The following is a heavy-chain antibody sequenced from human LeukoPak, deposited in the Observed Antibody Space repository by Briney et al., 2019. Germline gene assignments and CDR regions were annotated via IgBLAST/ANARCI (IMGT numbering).Heavy chain of an antibody. CDR1: AYSFTNYW. V-gene: IGHV5-10-1*01. CDR3: ARQGYYDSSGWTFDI. D-gene: IGHD3-22*01. Sequence: GESLRISCKGSAYSFTNYWISWVRQMPGKGLEWMGRIDPSDSYSNYSPSFQGHVTMSADKSISTAYLQWSSLKASDTAMYYCARQGYYDSSGWTFDIWGQGTMVTVSS. J-gene: IGHJ3*02. CDR2: IDPSDSYS.